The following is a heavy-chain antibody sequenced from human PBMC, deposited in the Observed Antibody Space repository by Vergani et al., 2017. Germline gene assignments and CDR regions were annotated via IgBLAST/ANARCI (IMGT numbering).Heavy chain of an antibody. J-gene: IGHJ6*03. CDR3: ARDRGIVVVPAAPQTYYYYYYMDV. Sequence: QVQLQQWGAGLLKPSETLSLTCAVYGGSFSGYYWSWIRQPPGKGLEWIGEIKHSGSTNYNPSLKSRVTISVDTSKNQFSLKLSSVTAADTAVYYCARDRGIVVVPAAPQTYYYYYYMDVWGKGTTVTVSS. D-gene: IGHD2-2*01. CDR2: IKHSGST. CDR1: GGSFSGYY. V-gene: IGHV4-34*01.